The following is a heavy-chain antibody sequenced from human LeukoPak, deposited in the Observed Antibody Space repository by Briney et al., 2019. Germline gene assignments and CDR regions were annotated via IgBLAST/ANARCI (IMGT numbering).Heavy chain of an antibody. D-gene: IGHD3-22*01. CDR2: VYYSGGT. Sequence: SETLSLTCTVSGGSISSYYWSWIRQPPGKGLEWIGCVYYSGGTNYNPSLKSRVTISEDTSKNQFSLKLSSVTAADTAVYYCARDNGSGYYYDYWGQGTLVTVSS. J-gene: IGHJ4*02. CDR3: ARDNGSGYYYDY. CDR1: GGSISSYY. V-gene: IGHV4-59*01.